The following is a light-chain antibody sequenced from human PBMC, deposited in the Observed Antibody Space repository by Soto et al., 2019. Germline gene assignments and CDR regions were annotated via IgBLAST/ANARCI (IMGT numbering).Light chain of an antibody. Sequence: SYELTQPPSVSVAPGQTAKITCGGNNIGSKSVQWYQQKPGQAPVLVVYEDKDRPSGIPERFSGSTSGNTATLTISRVEAGDEADYYCQVWDSSSEYVFGTGTKVTVL. CDR1: NIGSKS. V-gene: IGLV3-21*02. CDR3: QVWDSSSEYV. CDR2: EDK. J-gene: IGLJ1*01.